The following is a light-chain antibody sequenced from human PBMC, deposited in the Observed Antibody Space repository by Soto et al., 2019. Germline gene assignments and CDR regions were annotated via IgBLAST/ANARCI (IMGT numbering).Light chain of an antibody. CDR2: EVS. V-gene: IGLV2-14*01. CDR3: SSYTSSSTPYV. Sequence: QSASVSGSPGQSITISCTGTSSDVGGYNYVSWYQQHPGKAPKLMIYEVSNRPSGVSNRFSGSKSGNTASLSISGLQAEDEADYYCSSYTSSSTPYVFGPGTKVTVL. J-gene: IGLJ1*01. CDR1: SSDVGGYNY.